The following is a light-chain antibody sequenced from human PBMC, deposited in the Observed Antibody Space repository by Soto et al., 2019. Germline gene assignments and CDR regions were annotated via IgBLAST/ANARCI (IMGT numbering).Light chain of an antibody. V-gene: IGLV2-8*01. Sequence: QSALTQPPSASGSPGQSVTISCTGTSSDVGAYNYVSWYQQHPGKAPKLMIYEVSKRPSGVPDRFSGSKSGNTASLTVSGLQAEDEADYYCSSYAGSNNFERAFGGGTQLTVL. CDR2: EVS. J-gene: IGLJ2*01. CDR3: SSYAGSNNFERA. CDR1: SSDVGAYNY.